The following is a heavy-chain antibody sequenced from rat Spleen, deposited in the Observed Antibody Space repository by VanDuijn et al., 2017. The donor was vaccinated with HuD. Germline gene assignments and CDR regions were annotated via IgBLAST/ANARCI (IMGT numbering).Heavy chain of an antibody. Sequence: EVQLVESGGGLVQPGRSLKLSCVASGFTFNNYWMTWIRQAPGKGLEWVATITHIGATSYYPDSVKGRFTISGDNAKSSLYLQMDSLRSEDSATYYCTRDRILRSTGFDYWGQGVMVTVSS. CDR2: ITHIGATS. CDR1: GFTFNNYW. V-gene: IGHV5-31*01. D-gene: IGHD1-6*01. J-gene: IGHJ2*01. CDR3: TRDRILRSTGFDY.